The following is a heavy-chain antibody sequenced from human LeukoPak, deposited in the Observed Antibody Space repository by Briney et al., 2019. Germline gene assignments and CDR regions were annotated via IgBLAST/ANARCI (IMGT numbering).Heavy chain of an antibody. Sequence: SVKVSCKASGYTFTGYYMHWVRQAPGQGLEWMGGIIPIFGTANYAQKFQGRVTITADKSTSTAYMELSSLRSEDTAVYYCARFSSSPGVWGKGTTVTVSS. D-gene: IGHD6-6*01. CDR2: IIPIFGTA. J-gene: IGHJ6*04. CDR1: GYTFTGYY. CDR3: ARFSSSPGV. V-gene: IGHV1-69*06.